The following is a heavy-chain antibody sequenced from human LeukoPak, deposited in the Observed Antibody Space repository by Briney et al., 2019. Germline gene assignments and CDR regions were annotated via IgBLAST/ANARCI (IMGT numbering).Heavy chain of an antibody. CDR1: GFTFSNYA. J-gene: IGHJ4*02. V-gene: IGHV3-23*01. CDR2: INNSGGST. D-gene: IGHD6-13*01. CDR3: ATGWGYSSSWYPRRPGVYFDY. Sequence: GGSLRLSCAASGFTFSNYALSWVRQAPGKGLEWVSVINNSGGSTDYADSVKGRFTISRDNTKHTLYLQMNSLTDEDTAVYYCATGWGYSSSWYPRRPGVYFDYWGQGTLVTVSS.